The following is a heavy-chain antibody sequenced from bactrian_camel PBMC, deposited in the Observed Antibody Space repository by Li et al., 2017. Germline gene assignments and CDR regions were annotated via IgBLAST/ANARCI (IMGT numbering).Heavy chain of an antibody. V-gene: IGHV3-3*01. Sequence: VQLVESGGGSVQAGGSLNLSCATSGYSGLCMGWFRQVPGREREGVATISGGGSITYADSVKGRFTTSRDNAKSTLYLQMNNLKPEDTAMYYCAAAPWWYATGCVRGSGSFHYWGQGTQVTVSS. CDR3: AAAPWWYATGCVRGSGSFHY. CDR2: ISGGGSIT. D-gene: IGHD2*01. J-gene: IGHJ4*01. CDR1: GYSGLC.